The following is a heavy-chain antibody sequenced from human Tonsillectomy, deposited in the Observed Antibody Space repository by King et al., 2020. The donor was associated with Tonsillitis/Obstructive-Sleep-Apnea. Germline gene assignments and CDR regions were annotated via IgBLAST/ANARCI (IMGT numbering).Heavy chain of an antibody. V-gene: IGHV2-5*02. CDR3: AHSFNYYDSSGYLTSFDY. D-gene: IGHD3-22*01. J-gene: IGHJ4*02. CDR1: GLSLSTSGMG. Sequence: IILKESGPTLVKPTQTLTLTCTFSGLSLSTSGMGVGWIRQPPGKTLEWLALIYWDDDKYYSPSLKSRLTITKDTSKNQAVLTMTNMDPVDTATYYCAHSFNYYDSSGYLTSFDYWGQGTRVTVSS. CDR2: IYWDDDK.